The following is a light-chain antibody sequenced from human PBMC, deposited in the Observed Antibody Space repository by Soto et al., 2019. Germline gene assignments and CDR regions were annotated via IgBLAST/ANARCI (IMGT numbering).Light chain of an antibody. CDR3: QQRHMWPIT. CDR1: ERVSTN. J-gene: IGKJ5*01. V-gene: IGKV3-15*01. Sequence: DIVMTQSPVTLSVSPRESATLSCRASERVSTNLAWYQQTPGQAPRLLIYSASRRPTDIPVRFSGSGSAAEFTLTISSLEPEDSAVYYCQQRHMWPITFGQGTRLE. CDR2: SAS.